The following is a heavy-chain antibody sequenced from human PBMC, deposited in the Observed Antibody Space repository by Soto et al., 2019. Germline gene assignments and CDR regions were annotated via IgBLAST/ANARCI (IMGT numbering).Heavy chain of an antibody. CDR1: GFTVSSNY. CDR3: AGRQWLLTYYYYGMDV. J-gene: IGHJ6*02. Sequence: EVQLVESGGGLVQPGGSLRLSCAASGFTVSSNYMSWVRQAPGKGLEWVSVIYSGGSTYYADSVKGRFTISRDNSKNTMYLQMHSLSAEDTAVYYCAGRQWLLTYYYYGMDVWGQGTTVTVSS. CDR2: IYSGGST. D-gene: IGHD6-19*01. V-gene: IGHV3-66*04.